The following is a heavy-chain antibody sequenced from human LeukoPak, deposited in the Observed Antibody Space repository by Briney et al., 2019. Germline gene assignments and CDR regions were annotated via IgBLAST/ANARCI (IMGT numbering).Heavy chain of an antibody. D-gene: IGHD3-9*01. CDR2: IYNSVRT. CDR1: GGSISNYY. Sequence: SETLSLTCSVSGGSISNYYWSWIRQPPGKGLEWIGYIYNSVRTNYNPSLRSRVTISADTSKNQFYLKLSSVTAADTAVYYCARFRTYYDILTGYRTHFYYYYGMDVWGQGTTVTVSS. CDR3: ARFRTYYDILTGYRTHFYYYYGMDV. J-gene: IGHJ6*02. V-gene: IGHV4-59*12.